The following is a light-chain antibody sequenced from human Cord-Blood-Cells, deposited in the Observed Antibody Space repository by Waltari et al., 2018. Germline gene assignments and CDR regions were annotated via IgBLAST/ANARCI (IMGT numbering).Light chain of an antibody. CDR3: QQSYSTPYT. Sequence: IQLTQSPSSLSASVGARVTITCRASQSISSYLNWYQQKPGKAPKLLIYAGSSLQSGVPSRFSGSGSGTDFTLTISRLQPEDFATYYCQQSYSTPYTFGHGTKLEIK. V-gene: IGKV1-39*01. CDR1: QSISSY. J-gene: IGKJ2*01. CDR2: AGS.